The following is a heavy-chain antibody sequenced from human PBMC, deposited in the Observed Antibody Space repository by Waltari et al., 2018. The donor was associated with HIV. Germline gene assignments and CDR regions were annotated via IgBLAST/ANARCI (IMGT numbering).Heavy chain of an antibody. CDR3: ARGGGELPYGMDV. Sequence: QVQLVQSGAEVKKPGSSVKVSCKASGGTFSSYAISWVRQAPGQGHEGMGGTIPVFVTANYAQKFQGRVTITADESTSTAYVELSSLRSEDTAVYYCARGGGELPYGMDVWGQGTTVTVSS. D-gene: IGHD1-26*01. CDR2: TIPVFVTA. CDR1: GGTFSSYA. V-gene: IGHV1-69*01. J-gene: IGHJ6*02.